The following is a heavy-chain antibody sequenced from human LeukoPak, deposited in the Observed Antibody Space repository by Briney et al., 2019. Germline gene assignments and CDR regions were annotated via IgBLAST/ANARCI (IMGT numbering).Heavy chain of an antibody. CDR2: IYPGDSDT. CDR3: ARTYYYGSGSYYIFGY. J-gene: IGHJ4*02. D-gene: IGHD3-10*01. V-gene: IGHV5-51*01. Sequence: GESLKISCKGSGYSFTTYWIGWVRRMPGKGLEWMGIIYPGDSDTRYSPSFQGQVTISADKSISTAYLQWSSLKASDTAMYYCARTYYYGSGSYYIFGYWGQGTLSPSPQ. CDR1: GYSFTTYW.